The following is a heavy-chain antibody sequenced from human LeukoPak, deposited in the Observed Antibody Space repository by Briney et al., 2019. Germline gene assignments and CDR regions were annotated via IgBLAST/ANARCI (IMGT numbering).Heavy chain of an antibody. J-gene: IGHJ4*02. CDR3: ARLRGRIAGYFDY. Sequence: QPGGSLRLSCAASGFNFRSYGMHWVRQAPGKGLEWVAFIQYDVSSKYYGDSVKGRFTISRDNSKNTLYLQMNSLRAEDTAVYYCARLRGRIAGYFDYWGQGTLVTVSS. CDR2: IQYDVSSK. D-gene: IGHD6-13*01. V-gene: IGHV3-30*02. CDR1: GFNFRSYG.